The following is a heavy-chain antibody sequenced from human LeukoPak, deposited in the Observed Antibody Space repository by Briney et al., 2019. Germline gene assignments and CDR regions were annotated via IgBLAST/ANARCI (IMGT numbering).Heavy chain of an antibody. J-gene: IGHJ6*02. CDR3: AKDVRVGGGGMDV. CDR1: GFTFSNYA. D-gene: IGHD1-26*01. V-gene: IGHV3-23*01. CDR2: ISGCGVNT. Sequence: GGSLRLSCAASGFTFSNYAMNWVRQAPGKGREWVSLISGCGVNTYYADSGKGRFTISRDTSKDTVSLQMNSLRGEDTAVYYCAKDVRVGGGGMDVWGQGTPVTVSS.